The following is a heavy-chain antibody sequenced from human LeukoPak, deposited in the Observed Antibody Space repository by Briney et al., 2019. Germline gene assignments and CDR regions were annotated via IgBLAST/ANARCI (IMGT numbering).Heavy chain of an antibody. Sequence: SETLSLTCTVSGGSISSYYWSWIRQPPGEGLEWIGYIYYSGSTNYNPSLKSRVTTSVDTSKNQFSLKLSSVTAADTAVYYCAGSYYDILTGYPIYFDYWGQGTLVTVSS. J-gene: IGHJ4*02. V-gene: IGHV4-59*01. CDR2: IYYSGST. CDR1: GGSISSYY. CDR3: AGSYYDILTGYPIYFDY. D-gene: IGHD3-9*01.